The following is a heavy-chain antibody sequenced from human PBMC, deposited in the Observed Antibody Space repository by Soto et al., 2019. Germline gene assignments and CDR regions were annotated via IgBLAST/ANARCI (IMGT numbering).Heavy chain of an antibody. CDR3: GRDAGRRFDY. CDR2: MNRDGSEK. CDR1: GFTFSSYW. D-gene: IGHD6-13*01. V-gene: IGHV3-7*01. Sequence: VQLVESGGGLVQPGGSLRLSCAASGFTFSSYWMTWARQAPGKGLEWVASMNRDGSEKRYVDSVEGRFTISRDNAKHSLFLQMNSLSPDDTAVYYCGRDAGRRFDYWGQGSLVTVSS. J-gene: IGHJ4*02.